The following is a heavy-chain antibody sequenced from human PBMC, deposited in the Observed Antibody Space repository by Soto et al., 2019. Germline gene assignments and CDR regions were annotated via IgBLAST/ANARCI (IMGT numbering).Heavy chain of an antibody. J-gene: IGHJ3*02. V-gene: IGHV3-21*01. CDR3: ARDLVTGTTRNAFDI. Sequence: GGSLRLSCAASGFTFSSYSINWVRQAPGKGLEWVSSISSSSSYIYYADSVKGRFTISRDNAKNSLYLQMNSLRAEDTAVYYCARDLVTGTTRNAFDIWGQGTMVTVSS. CDR1: GFTFSSYS. CDR2: ISSSSSYI. D-gene: IGHD1-7*01.